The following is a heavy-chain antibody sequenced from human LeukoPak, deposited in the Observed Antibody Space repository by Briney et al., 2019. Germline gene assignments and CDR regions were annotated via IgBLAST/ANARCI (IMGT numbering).Heavy chain of an antibody. CDR2: INNDGSDK. J-gene: IGHJ4*02. CDR1: GFIFSNYV. D-gene: IGHD5-24*01. V-gene: IGHV3-74*01. CDR3: VRDRDGYNY. Sequence: GESLRLTCAASGFIFSNYVMHWVRQAPGKGLVWVSRINNDGSDKRYADSVKARFTISRDNAKNTLYLQMSSLRAEDTAMYYCVRDRDGYNYWGQGTLVTVSS.